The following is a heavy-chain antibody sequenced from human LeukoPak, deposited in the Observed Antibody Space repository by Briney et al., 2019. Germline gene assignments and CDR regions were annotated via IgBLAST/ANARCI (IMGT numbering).Heavy chain of an antibody. CDR1: GGTFTSYA. CDR3: ARSRVAGPGFDY. CDR2: IIPIFGTA. Sequence: SVKVSCKASGGTFTSYAISWVRQAPGQGLEWMGGIIPIFGTANYAQKFQGRVTITADESTSTAYMELSSLRSEDTAVYYCARSRVAGPGFDYWGQGTLVTVSS. V-gene: IGHV1-69*13. D-gene: IGHD6-19*01. J-gene: IGHJ4*02.